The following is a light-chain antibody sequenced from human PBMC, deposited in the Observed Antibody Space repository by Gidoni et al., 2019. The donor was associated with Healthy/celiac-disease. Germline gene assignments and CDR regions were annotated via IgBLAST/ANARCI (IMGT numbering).Light chain of an antibody. CDR2: DAA. Sequence: EIVLTQSPATLSLSPGERATLSCRASQSVSSYLAWYQQKPGQAPSLLLYDAANSATGIPARFSGSGSGTAFSLTNSSLQPEDFAVYYCQQRSNWPPITFGQGTRLEIK. CDR1: QSVSSY. V-gene: IGKV3-11*01. J-gene: IGKJ5*01. CDR3: QQRSNWPPIT.